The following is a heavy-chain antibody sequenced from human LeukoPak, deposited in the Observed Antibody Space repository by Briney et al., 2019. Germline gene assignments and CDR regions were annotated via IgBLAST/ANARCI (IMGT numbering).Heavy chain of an antibody. CDR1: GGSISSYY. Sequence: SETLSLTCTVSGGSISSYYWSWIRQPPGERLEWIGYIYYSGSTNYNPSLKGRVTISVDTFKNQFSLKLSSVTAADTAVYYCARGDYYDSSGYHSPFDYWGQGTLVTVSS. V-gene: IGHV4-59*01. CDR2: IYYSGST. J-gene: IGHJ4*02. D-gene: IGHD3-22*01. CDR3: ARGDYYDSSGYHSPFDY.